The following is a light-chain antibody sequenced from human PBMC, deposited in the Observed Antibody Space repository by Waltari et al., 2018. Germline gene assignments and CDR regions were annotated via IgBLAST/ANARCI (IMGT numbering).Light chain of an antibody. J-gene: IGKJ1*01. CDR3: QHYVRLPAT. Sequence: ELVLTQSPGSLSSYPGARVTLACRASQSVSGALAWYQQKPGQAPRLLIFGASNWATGIPDRFSGSGSETDFSLTISRLEPEDFAVYYCQHYVRLPATFGRGTKVEIK. V-gene: IGKV3-20*01. CDR2: GAS. CDR1: QSVSGA.